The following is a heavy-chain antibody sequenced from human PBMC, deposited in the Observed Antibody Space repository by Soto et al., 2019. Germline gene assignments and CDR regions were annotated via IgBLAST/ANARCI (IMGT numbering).Heavy chain of an antibody. CDR2: IYHSGST. D-gene: IGHD4-4*01. CDR3: ARVPHEGYSKHFDY. CDR1: SGSISSSNW. Sequence: QVQLQESGPGLVKPSGTLSLTCAVSSGSISSSNWWSWVRQPPGKGLGWIGEIYHSGSTNYNPSLKSRVTISVDKSKNQFSLKLSSVTAADTAVYYCARVPHEGYSKHFDYWGQGTLVTVSS. V-gene: IGHV4-4*02. J-gene: IGHJ4*02.